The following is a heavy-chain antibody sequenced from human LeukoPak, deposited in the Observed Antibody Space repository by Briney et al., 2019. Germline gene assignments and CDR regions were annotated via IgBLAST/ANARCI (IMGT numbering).Heavy chain of an antibody. CDR1: GFTFDDYA. D-gene: IGHD5-12*01. CDR2: ISGDGGST. Sequence: GGSLRLSCAASGFTFDDYAMHWVRQAPGKGLEWVSLISGDGGSTYYADSVKGRFTISRDNSKNSLYLQMNSLRTEGTALYYCAKDMLDIVATFGMDVWGQGTTVTVSS. CDR3: AKDMLDIVATFGMDV. V-gene: IGHV3-43*02. J-gene: IGHJ6*02.